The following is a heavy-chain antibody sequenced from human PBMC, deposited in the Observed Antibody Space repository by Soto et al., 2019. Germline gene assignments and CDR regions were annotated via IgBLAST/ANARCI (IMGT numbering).Heavy chain of an antibody. J-gene: IGHJ4*02. CDR3: ARPEDGALLKFDY. CDR1: GYNFTSYW. V-gene: IGHV5-51*01. Sequence: PGESLKISCKGSGYNFTSYWIGWVRQMPGKGLEWMGIIYPGDSDTRYSPSFQGQVTISADKSISTAYLQWSSLRASDTAMYYCARPEDGALLKFDYWGQGTLVTAPQ. CDR2: IYPGDSDT. D-gene: IGHD3-9*01.